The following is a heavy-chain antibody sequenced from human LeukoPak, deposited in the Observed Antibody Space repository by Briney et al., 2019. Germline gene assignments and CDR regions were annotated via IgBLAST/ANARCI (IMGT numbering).Heavy chain of an antibody. J-gene: IGHJ4*02. CDR1: GASISSTYW. Sequence: PSEILSLTCAVSGASISSTYWSTWVRQPPGKGLEWIGEIHDSGSTNYNPSLKSRVTISVDKSKKQFSLNLTSVTAADTAVYYCATRATDGPLWGQGTLVTVSS. V-gene: IGHV4-4*02. D-gene: IGHD5-24*01. CDR2: IHDSGST. CDR3: ATRATDGPL.